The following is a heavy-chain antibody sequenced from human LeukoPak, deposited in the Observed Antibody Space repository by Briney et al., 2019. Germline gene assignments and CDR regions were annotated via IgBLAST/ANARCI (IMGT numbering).Heavy chain of an antibody. CDR2: ISSSSTYT. CDR1: GFTFSDYY. V-gene: IGHV3-11*06. D-gene: IGHD6-6*01. J-gene: IGHJ6*02. CDR3: ARIAAPYYYYGMDV. Sequence: GGSLRLSCAASGFTFSDYYMSWIRQAPGKGLEWVSYISSSSTYTNYADSVKGRSTISRDNAKNSLYLQMNSLRAEDTAVYYCARIAAPYYYYGMDVWGQGTTVTVSS.